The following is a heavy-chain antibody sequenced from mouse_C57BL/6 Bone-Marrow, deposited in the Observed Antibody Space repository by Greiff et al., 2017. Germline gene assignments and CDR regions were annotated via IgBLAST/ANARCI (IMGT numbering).Heavy chain of an antibody. J-gene: IGHJ1*03. D-gene: IGHD1-1*02. CDR2: IWWDDDK. V-gene: IGHV8-8*01. CDR1: GFSLSTFGMG. CDR3: ARSYGDWYFDV. Sequence: QVTLKESGPGILQPSQTLSLTCTFSGFSLSTFGMGVGWIRQPSGQGLEWLAHIWWDDDKYYHPALKSRLTISKYTSKNQIFLKIANVDTADTATYYCARSYGDWYFDVWGTGTTVTVSS.